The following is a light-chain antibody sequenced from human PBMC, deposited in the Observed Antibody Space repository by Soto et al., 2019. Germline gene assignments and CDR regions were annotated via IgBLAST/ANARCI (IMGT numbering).Light chain of an antibody. Sequence: DIQMTQSPSSLSASVGDRVTITCRANQDISYYLAWYQQKQGKVPKLLIYGASTLQSGVPSRFSGSRSGTECTLTISSLQPEDIATYYCQKYHSAPRTFGQGTKVEIK. V-gene: IGKV1-27*01. CDR1: QDISYY. J-gene: IGKJ1*01. CDR2: GAS. CDR3: QKYHSAPRT.